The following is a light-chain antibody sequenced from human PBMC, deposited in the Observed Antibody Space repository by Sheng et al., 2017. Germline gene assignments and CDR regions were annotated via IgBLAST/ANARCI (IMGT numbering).Light chain of an antibody. CDR1: NIGAKS. Sequence: YVLTQPPSVSVAPGETATITCGGNNIGAKSVHWYQQKPGQAPLLVVYDDRARPSGIPERFSGSNSGNTATLTISWVEAGDEADYYCQVWDHWSDHWVFGGGTKLTVL. CDR3: QVWDHWSDHWV. J-gene: IGLJ3*02. V-gene: IGLV3-21*02. CDR2: DDR.